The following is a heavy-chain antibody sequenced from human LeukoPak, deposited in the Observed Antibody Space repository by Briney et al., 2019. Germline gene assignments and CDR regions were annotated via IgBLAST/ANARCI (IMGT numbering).Heavy chain of an antibody. CDR3: ASMYSGYDLEVDYYGMDV. Sequence: PWASVKVSCKASGYTFTSYGISWVRQAPGQGLEWMGWISAYNGNTNYAQKLQGRVTMTTDTSTSTAYMELRSLRSDDTAVYYCASMYSGYDLEVDYYGMDVWGQGTTVTVSS. CDR2: ISAYNGNT. D-gene: IGHD5-12*01. J-gene: IGHJ6*02. CDR1: GYTFTSYG. V-gene: IGHV1-18*01.